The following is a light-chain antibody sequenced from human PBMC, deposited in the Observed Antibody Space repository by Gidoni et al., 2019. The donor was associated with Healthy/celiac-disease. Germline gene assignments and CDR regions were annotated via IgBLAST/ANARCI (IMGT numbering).Light chain of an antibody. V-gene: IGKV1-5*03. CDR2: KAS. CDR3: QQYNSYPRT. J-gene: IGKJ1*01. CDR1: QSISSW. Sequence: DIQMTQSPSTLSASVGDRVTITCRASQSISSWLAWYQQKPGKAPKLLIYKASSLESGGPSRFSGSGSGTEFTLTISSLQPDDFETYYCQQYNSYPRTFXQXTKVEIK.